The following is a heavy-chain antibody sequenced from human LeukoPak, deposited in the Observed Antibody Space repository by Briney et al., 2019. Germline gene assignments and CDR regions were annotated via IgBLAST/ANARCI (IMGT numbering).Heavy chain of an antibody. V-gene: IGHV3-11*01. Sequence: PGGSLRLSCAASGFTFSDYYMSWIRQAPGKGLEWVSYISHSGRTMYYADSVKGRFTISRDNAKNSQYLQMNSLRAGDTAVYYCARDSIVRGNIGNDMDVWGKGTTVTVSS. D-gene: IGHD2-8*01. CDR3: ARDSIVRGNIGNDMDV. CDR1: GFTFSDYY. J-gene: IGHJ6*03. CDR2: ISHSGRTM.